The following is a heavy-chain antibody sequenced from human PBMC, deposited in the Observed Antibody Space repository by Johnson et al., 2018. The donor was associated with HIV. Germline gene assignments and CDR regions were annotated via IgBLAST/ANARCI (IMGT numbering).Heavy chain of an antibody. J-gene: IGHJ3*02. V-gene: IGHV3-30*02. Sequence: VQLVESGGGVVQPGRSLRLSCAASGFTFSSYGMHWVLQAPGKGLEWVAFIRYDGSNKYYADSVKGRFTISRDNSKNTLFLQMNSLRAEDTAVYYCAKVLTSSTSWLDDSFDICGQGTMVTVSS. D-gene: IGHD6-13*01. CDR2: IRYDGSNK. CDR1: GFTFSSYG. CDR3: AKVLTSSTSWLDDSFDI.